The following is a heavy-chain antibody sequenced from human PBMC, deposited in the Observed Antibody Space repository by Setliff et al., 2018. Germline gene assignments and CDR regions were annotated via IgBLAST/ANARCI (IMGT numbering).Heavy chain of an antibody. J-gene: IGHJ4*02. D-gene: IGHD5-18*01. CDR2: TRNKVSSYIT. Sequence: GGSLRLSCATSGFSFSDHSMDWVRQAPGKGLEWVGRTRNKVSSYITEYAASVKGRFTISRDDSKSSMFLQMNSLKTEDTAVYYCARDXXYTYGLDFWGQGTLVTVSS. V-gene: IGHV3-72*01. CDR3: ARDXXYTYGLDF. CDR1: GFSFSDHS.